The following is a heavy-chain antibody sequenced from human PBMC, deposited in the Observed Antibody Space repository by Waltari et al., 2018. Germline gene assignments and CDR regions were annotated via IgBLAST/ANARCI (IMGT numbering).Heavy chain of an antibody. CDR3: ARENLGVIIFHYYFMDV. V-gene: IGHV3-21*06. Sequence: EVQLVESGGGLVKPGGSLRLSCAASGVAFSNYNINWVRQAPGKGLEWVSSISGSGTYIYYSDSVKGRFTISRDNAKNSLFLQMNSLRAEDTAVYYCARENLGVIIFHYYFMDVWGKGTTVTISS. CDR2: ISGSGTYI. D-gene: IGHD3-3*01. CDR1: GVAFSNYN. J-gene: IGHJ6*03.